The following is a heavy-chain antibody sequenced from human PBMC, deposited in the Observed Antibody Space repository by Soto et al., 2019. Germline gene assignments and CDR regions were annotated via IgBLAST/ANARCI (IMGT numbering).Heavy chain of an antibody. D-gene: IGHD1-26*01. V-gene: IGHV1-46*01. Sequence: VASVKVSCKASGYTFTSYYMHWVRQAPGQGLEWMGIINPSGGSTSYAQKFQGRVTMTRDTSTSTVYMELSSLRSEDTAVYYCARDLDLRISGSHQFDYCGPGTLVTVSS. CDR1: GYTFTSYY. CDR3: ARDLDLRISGSHQFDY. CDR2: INPSGGST. J-gene: IGHJ4*02.